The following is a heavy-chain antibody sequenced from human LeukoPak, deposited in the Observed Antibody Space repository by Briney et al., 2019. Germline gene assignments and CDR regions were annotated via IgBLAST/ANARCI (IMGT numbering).Heavy chain of an antibody. V-gene: IGHV4-59*01. D-gene: IGHD1-7*01. Sequence: SETLSLTCIVSGGSISGYYWSWIRQPPGRGLEWIGYISDTGTSIYNPSLKNRPSMLVDTSKNHFYLNLTSVTAADTAIYYCARTRTYLDYWGQGALVTVSS. CDR3: ARTRTYLDY. CDR2: ISDTGTS. CDR1: GGSISGYY. J-gene: IGHJ4*02.